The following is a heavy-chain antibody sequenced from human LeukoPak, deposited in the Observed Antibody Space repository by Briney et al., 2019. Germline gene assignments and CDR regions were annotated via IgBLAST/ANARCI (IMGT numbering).Heavy chain of an antibody. CDR1: GYTFTGYY. CDR2: INPNSGST. CDR3: ARDPPGVRYGRPIFDF. D-gene: IGHD2-8*01. J-gene: IGHJ4*02. V-gene: IGHV1-2*02. Sequence: GASVKVSCKPSGYTFTGYYMLWVRQAAGQGLEWMGWINPNSGSTNYAQKFQGRVTMPRDTSISTAYMELYSLRSDDTAVYYCARDPPGVRYGRPIFDFWGQGALVTVSS.